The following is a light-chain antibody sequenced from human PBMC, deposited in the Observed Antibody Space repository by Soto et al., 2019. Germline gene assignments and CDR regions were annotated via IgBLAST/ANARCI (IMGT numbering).Light chain of an antibody. Sequence: DVQMTQSPPSLSASVGDRVTITCRASQTIDRSLNWYQQKPGKAPNLLIYDASNLQSGVPSRFSCSGSGTDFTLTISSLQPDDFATYSCQQSHSLPFTFGPGTKVDI. J-gene: IGKJ3*01. V-gene: IGKV1-39*01. CDR3: QQSHSLPFT. CDR2: DAS. CDR1: QTIDRS.